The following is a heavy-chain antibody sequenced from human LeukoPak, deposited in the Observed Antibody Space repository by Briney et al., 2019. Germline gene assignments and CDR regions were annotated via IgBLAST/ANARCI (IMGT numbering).Heavy chain of an antibody. CDR3: ARPTRWGDDCSSTSCYFYNWFDP. D-gene: IGHD2-2*01. CDR2: INSDGSST. J-gene: IGHJ5*02. CDR1: GFTFSSYW. Sequence: PGGSLRLSCAASGFTFSSYWMHWVRQAPGKGLVWVSRINSDGSSTSYADSVKGRFTISRDNAKNTPYLQMNSLRAEDTAVYYCARPTRWGDDCSSTSCYFYNWFDPWGQGTLVTVSS. V-gene: IGHV3-74*01.